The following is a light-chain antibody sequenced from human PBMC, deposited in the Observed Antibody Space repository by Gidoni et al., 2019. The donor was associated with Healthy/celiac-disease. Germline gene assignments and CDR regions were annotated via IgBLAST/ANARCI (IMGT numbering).Light chain of an antibody. V-gene: IGLV1-47*01. CDR1: SSNIGSNY. CDR2: RNN. J-gene: IGLJ1*01. CDR3: AAWDDSLSGHYV. Sequence: QSVLTQLPSASGTHGQRVTISCSGSSSNIGSNYVYWYQQLPGTAPKLLIYRNNQRPSGVPDRFSGSKSGTSASLAISGLRSEDEADYYCAAWDDSLSGHYVFGTGTKVTVL.